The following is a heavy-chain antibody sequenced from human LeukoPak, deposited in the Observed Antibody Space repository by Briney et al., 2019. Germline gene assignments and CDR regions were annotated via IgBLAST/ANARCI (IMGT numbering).Heavy chain of an antibody. CDR1: GFTFSSYW. V-gene: IGHV3-7*03. CDR3: ARDYTGYFP. Sequence: PGGSLRLSCEASGFTFSSYWMSWVRQAPGKGLEWVANIKTDGSEKYYVDSVEGRFTISRDNAKNSLYLQMNSLRAEDTAVYYCARDYTGYFPWGQGTLVIVSS. CDR2: IKTDGSEK. J-gene: IGHJ5*02. D-gene: IGHD3-9*01.